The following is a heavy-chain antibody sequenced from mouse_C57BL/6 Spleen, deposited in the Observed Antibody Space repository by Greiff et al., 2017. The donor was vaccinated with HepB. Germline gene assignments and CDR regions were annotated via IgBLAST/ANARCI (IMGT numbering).Heavy chain of an antibody. CDR3: ARYKTTVVADWYFDV. J-gene: IGHJ1*03. CDR2: IRNKANGYTT. Sequence: EVKLMESGGGLVQPGGSLSLSCAASGFTFTDYYMSWVRQPPGKALEWLGFIRNKANGYTTEYSASVKGRFTISRDNSQSILYLQMNALRAEDSATYYWARYKTTVVADWYFDVWGTGTTVTVSS. CDR1: GFTFTDYY. D-gene: IGHD1-1*01. V-gene: IGHV7-3*01.